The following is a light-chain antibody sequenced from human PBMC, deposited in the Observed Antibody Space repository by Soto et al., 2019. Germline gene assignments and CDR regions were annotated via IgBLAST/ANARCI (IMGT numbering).Light chain of an antibody. V-gene: IGKV3-11*01. CDR3: QQRKHWPPIT. CDR2: DSS. Sequence: EVELTQSPATLSLSPGETATLSCRASQSVDKFLAWYQQRPGQPPRLLIFDSSNRATGVPVRFSGNGSGTVFTLTIGSLEPEDSAVYYCQQRKHWPPITFGQGTRLEIK. J-gene: IGKJ5*01. CDR1: QSVDKF.